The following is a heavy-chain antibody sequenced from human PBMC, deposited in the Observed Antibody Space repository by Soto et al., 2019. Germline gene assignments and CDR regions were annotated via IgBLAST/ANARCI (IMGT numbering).Heavy chain of an antibody. CDR1: GGSISSYY. V-gene: IGHV4-59*08. CDR3: ARLYGLDAFDF. D-gene: IGHD3-16*02. CDR2: IFYSGST. Sequence: QVQLQESGPGLVKPSETLSLTCTVSGGSISSYYWSWIRQPPGKGLEWIGYIFYSGSTNYNPSLKRRVTISVDTSTTQFSLKLSSVTAADTAVYYCARLYGLDAFDFWCQGTMVTVSS. J-gene: IGHJ3*01.